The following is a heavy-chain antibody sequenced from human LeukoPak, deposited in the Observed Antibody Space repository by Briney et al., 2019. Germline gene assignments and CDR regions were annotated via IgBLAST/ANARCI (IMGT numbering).Heavy chain of an antibody. D-gene: IGHD2-15*01. CDR3: ARPDCSGGNRYLLPY. CDR2: IDPSDSYT. V-gene: IGHV5-10-1*01. CDR1: GYSFTSYW. J-gene: IGHJ4*02. Sequence: GESLKISCKGSGYSFTSYWISWVRQMPGKGLEWMGRIDPSDSYTEYSPSFQGHVTISADKSISTAYLQWSSLKASDTAMYYCARPDCSGGNRYLLPYWGQGTLVTVSS.